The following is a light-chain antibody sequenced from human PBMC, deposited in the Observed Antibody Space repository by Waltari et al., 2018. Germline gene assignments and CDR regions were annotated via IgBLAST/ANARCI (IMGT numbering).Light chain of an antibody. V-gene: IGKV1-5*03. CDR2: KAS. J-gene: IGKJ4*01. Sequence: DIQMTQSPSTLSAYVGDRVTITCRASQSISVWLAWYQQKPGRAPTLLLYKASTLESGVPSRFSGSGSDREFTLTISSLQPDDSATYYCHQYNNYPLTFGGGTKVEV. CDR1: QSISVW. CDR3: HQYNNYPLT.